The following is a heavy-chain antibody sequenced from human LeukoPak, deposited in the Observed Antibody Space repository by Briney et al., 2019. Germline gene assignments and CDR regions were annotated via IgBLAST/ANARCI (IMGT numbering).Heavy chain of an antibody. CDR1: GGTFSSYA. V-gene: IGHV1-69*13. Sequence: SVKVSCKASGGTFSSYAISWVRQAPGQGLERMRGIIPIFGTANYAQKFQGRVTITADESTSTAYMELSSLRSEDTAVYYCARGVSSGSFDYYYYYMDVWGKGTTVTVSS. J-gene: IGHJ6*03. D-gene: IGHD1-26*01. CDR3: ARGVSSGSFDYYYYYMDV. CDR2: IIPIFGTA.